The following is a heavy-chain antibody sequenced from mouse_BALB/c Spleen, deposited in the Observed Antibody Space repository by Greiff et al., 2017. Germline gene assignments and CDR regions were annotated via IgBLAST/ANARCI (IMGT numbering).Heavy chain of an antibody. CDR1: GYTFTDYA. CDR2: ISTYYGDA. Sequence: QVQLQQSGAELVRPGVSVKISCKGSGYTFTDYAMHWVKQSHAKSLEWIGVISTYYGDASYNQKFKGKATMTVDKSSSTAYMELARLTSEDSAIYYCARLMITGGFAYWGQGTLVTVSA. CDR3: ARLMITGGFAY. J-gene: IGHJ3*01. D-gene: IGHD2-4*01. V-gene: IGHV1S137*01.